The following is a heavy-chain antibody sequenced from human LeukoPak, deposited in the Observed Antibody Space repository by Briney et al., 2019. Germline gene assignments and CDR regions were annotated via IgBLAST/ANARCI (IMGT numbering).Heavy chain of an antibody. Sequence: GGSLRLSCAASGXTFSSYWMHWVRQAPGKGLVWVSRINSDGRSTDYADSVKGRFSISRDNAKNILYLHMSSLRAEDTAVYYCARGGSTWYLPFDYWGQGTLVTVSS. CDR1: GXTFSSYW. CDR3: ARGGSTWYLPFDY. CDR2: INSDGRST. J-gene: IGHJ4*02. V-gene: IGHV3-74*01. D-gene: IGHD6-13*01.